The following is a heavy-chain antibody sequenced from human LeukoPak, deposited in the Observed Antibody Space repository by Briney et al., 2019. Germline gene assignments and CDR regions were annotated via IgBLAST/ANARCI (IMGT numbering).Heavy chain of an antibody. J-gene: IGHJ4*02. Sequence: ASVKVSCKASGYTFTGYYMHWVRQAPGQGLEWMGWIDPSTGGTNYAQNFQGRVTMTRDTSTTTVYMELSSLKSDDTAVYHCARGNNYGSGSLFYGWGQGTLVTVSS. CDR1: GYTFTGYY. V-gene: IGHV1-2*02. CDR3: ARGNNYGSGSLFYG. CDR2: IDPSTGGT. D-gene: IGHD3-10*01.